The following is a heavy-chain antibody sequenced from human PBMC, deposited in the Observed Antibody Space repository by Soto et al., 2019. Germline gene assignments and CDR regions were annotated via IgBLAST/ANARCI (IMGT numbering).Heavy chain of an antibody. J-gene: IGHJ4*02. Sequence: LRLSCAASGFTFSSYAMRWVRQAPGKGLEWVAFISHDGDNTYYADSVKGRFSISRDNSNNTLYLQMNSLRTEDTAVFYCARPRYYYDSGTYSDAHPADCWGLGTLVTVSS. CDR2: ISHDGDNT. CDR3: ARPRYYYDSGTYSDAHPADC. CDR1: GFTFSSYA. V-gene: IGHV3-30-3*01. D-gene: IGHD3-22*01.